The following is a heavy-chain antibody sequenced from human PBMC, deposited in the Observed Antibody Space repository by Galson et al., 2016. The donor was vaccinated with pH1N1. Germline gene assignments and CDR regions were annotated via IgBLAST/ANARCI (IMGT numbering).Heavy chain of an antibody. CDR3: AHREVTITNAFDV. J-gene: IGHJ3*01. Sequence: PALVKPPQTLTLTCTFSGFSLSTSGVGVGWIRQPPGKALEWLALIYWDDDERYSPSLKSRLTITKDTSKNQVVLTMTNMEPVDTGTYFCAHREVTITNAFDVWGPGTKVTVSS. D-gene: IGHD5-12*01. CDR2: IYWDDDE. CDR1: GFSLSTSGVG. V-gene: IGHV2-5*02.